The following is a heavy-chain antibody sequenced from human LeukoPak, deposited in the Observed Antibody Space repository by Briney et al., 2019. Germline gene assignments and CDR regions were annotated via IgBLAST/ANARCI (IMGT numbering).Heavy chain of an antibody. Sequence: SVKVSCKASGGTFISYAISWVRQAPGQGLEWMGRIIPILGIANYAQKFQGRVTITADKSTSTAYMELSSLRSEDTAVYYCARNYGSGTGWFDPWGQGTLVTVSS. CDR2: IIPILGIA. J-gene: IGHJ5*02. CDR1: GGTFISYA. D-gene: IGHD3-10*01. V-gene: IGHV1-69*04. CDR3: ARNYGSGTGWFDP.